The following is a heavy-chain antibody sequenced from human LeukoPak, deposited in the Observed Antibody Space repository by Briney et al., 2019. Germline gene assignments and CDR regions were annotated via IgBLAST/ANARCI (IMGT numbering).Heavy chain of an antibody. Sequence: SETLSLTCSVSGGSISPYYWSWIRQPPGKGLEWIGYIYYSGSTNYNPSLKSRVTISVDTSKNQFSLKLSSVTAADTAVYYCARDGGHYDFWSGYYFDYWGQGTLVTVSS. CDR3: ARDGGHYDFWSGYYFDY. V-gene: IGHV4-59*01. CDR1: GGSISPYY. CDR2: IYYSGST. J-gene: IGHJ4*02. D-gene: IGHD3-3*01.